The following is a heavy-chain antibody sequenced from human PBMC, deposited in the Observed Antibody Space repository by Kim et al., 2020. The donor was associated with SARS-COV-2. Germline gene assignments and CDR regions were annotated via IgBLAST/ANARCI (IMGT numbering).Heavy chain of an antibody. V-gene: IGHV4-30-2*05. J-gene: IGHJ3*02. D-gene: IGHD2-15*01. CDR3: ARDYLYCSGGSCYSAAFDI. Sequence: KSRVTISVDTSKNQFSLKLSSVTAADTAVYYCARDYLYCSGGSCYSAAFDIWGQGTMVTVSS.